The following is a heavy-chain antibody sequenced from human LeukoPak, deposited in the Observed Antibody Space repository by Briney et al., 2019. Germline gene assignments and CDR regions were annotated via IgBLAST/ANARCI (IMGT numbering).Heavy chain of an antibody. Sequence: GGSLRLSCAASGFTFSSYDMHWVSQATGKGLEWVSAIGTAGDTYYPGSVKGRFTISRENAKNSLYLQMNSLRAGDTAVYYCARAYSNYNYYYGMDVWGQGTTVTVSS. CDR3: ARAYSNYNYYYGMDV. V-gene: IGHV3-13*01. J-gene: IGHJ6*02. CDR2: IGTAGDT. D-gene: IGHD4-4*01. CDR1: GFTFSSYD.